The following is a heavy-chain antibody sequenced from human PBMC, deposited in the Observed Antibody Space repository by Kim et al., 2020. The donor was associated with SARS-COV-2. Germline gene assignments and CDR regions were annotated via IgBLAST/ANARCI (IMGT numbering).Heavy chain of an antibody. D-gene: IGHD5-12*01. CDR2: INK. CDR3: ARDYSGYDL. V-gene: IGHV3-33*01. Sequence: INKYYADSVNGRFTISRDNSKNTLYQQMNGLRAEDTAVYYCARDYSGYDLRGQGTLVTVST. J-gene: IGHJ4*02.